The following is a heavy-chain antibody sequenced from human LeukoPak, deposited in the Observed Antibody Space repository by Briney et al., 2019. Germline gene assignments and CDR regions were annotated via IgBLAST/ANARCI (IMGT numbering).Heavy chain of an antibody. CDR2: IYYSGST. CDR3: ARGLNGAHPNIFDY. Sequence: SETLSLTCTVSGGSISSYYWSWIRQPPGKGLEWIGYIYYSGSTNYNPSLKSRVTISVDTSKNQFSLKLSSVTAADTAVYYCARGLNGAHPNIFDYWGQGTLVTVSS. CDR1: GGSISSYY. D-gene: IGHD4-17*01. V-gene: IGHV4-59*01. J-gene: IGHJ4*02.